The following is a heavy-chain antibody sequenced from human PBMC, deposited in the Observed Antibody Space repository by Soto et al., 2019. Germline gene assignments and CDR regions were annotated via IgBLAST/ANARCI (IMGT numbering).Heavy chain of an antibody. CDR1: GGSISSYY. CDR3: ASRYAPSEFDH. CDR2: IYYSGST. D-gene: IGHD2-2*01. J-gene: IGHJ4*02. V-gene: IGHV4-59*08. Sequence: SETLSLTCTVSGGSISSYYWSWIRQPPGKGLEWIGYIYYSGSTNYNPSLKSRVTIFVDTSKNEFSLKVTSVTAADTGVYFCASRYAPSEFDHWGQGSLVTVSS.